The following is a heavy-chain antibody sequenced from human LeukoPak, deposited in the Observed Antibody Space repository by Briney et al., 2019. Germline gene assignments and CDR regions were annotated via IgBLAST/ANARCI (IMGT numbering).Heavy chain of an antibody. CDR2: IYYSGST. CDR1: GGSISSYY. Sequence: KTSETLSLTCTVSGGSISSYYWSWIRQPPGKGLEWIGYIYYSGSTNYNPSLKSRVAISVDTSKNQFSLKLSSVTAADTAVYYCARDFAYYDSSGYGYWGQGTLVTVSS. CDR3: ARDFAYYDSSGYGY. J-gene: IGHJ4*02. V-gene: IGHV4-59*01. D-gene: IGHD3-22*01.